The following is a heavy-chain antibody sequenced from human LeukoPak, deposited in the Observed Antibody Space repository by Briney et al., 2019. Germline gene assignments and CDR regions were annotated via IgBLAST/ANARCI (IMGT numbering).Heavy chain of an antibody. CDR2: ISWNSGSI. Sequence: PGGSLRLSCAASGFTFDDYAMHWVRQAPGKGLEWVSGISWNSGSIGYADSVKGRFTISRDNAKNSLYLQMNSLRAEDTAVYYCARGTYFDFWSGYDQKEWFDPWGQGTLVTVSS. D-gene: IGHD3-3*01. CDR1: GFTFDDYA. CDR3: ARGTYFDFWSGYDQKEWFDP. V-gene: IGHV3-9*01. J-gene: IGHJ5*02.